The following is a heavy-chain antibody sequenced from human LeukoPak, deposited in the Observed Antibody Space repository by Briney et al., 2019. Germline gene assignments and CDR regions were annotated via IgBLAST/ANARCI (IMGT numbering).Heavy chain of an antibody. V-gene: IGHV3-30*01. J-gene: IGHJ4*02. Sequence: GGSLRLSCAAPGFTFSSYAMHWVRQAPGKGLEWVAVISYDGGNTYYADSVKGRFTISRDNSKNTLYLQLNSLRAEDTAVYYCARDSTYYYGSGSSGPHYFDYWGQGTLVTVSS. D-gene: IGHD3-10*01. CDR1: GFTFSSYA. CDR2: ISYDGGNT. CDR3: ARDSTYYYGSGSSGPHYFDY.